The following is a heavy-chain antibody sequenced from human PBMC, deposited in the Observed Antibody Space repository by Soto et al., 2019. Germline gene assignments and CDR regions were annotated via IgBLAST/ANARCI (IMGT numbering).Heavy chain of an antibody. Sequence: SETLSLTCSVSGGSLSTYYWGWIRQPPGKGLEWIGYIYYTGTTNYHPSLKSRVTISVDTSKNQFSLKLSSVTAADTAVYYCARLGGYYQAFDSWGQGTLVTVSS. CDR2: IYYTGTT. D-gene: IGHD3-22*01. CDR1: GGSLSTYY. CDR3: ARLGGYYQAFDS. J-gene: IGHJ4*02. V-gene: IGHV4-59*08.